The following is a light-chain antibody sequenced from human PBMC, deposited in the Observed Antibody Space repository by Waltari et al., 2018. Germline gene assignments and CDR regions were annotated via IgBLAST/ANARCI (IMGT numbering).Light chain of an antibody. V-gene: IGLV8-61*01. Sequence: QTVVTQEPSFSVSPGGTVTLTIGLSSGSVSTSYSPSWYQQTPGQAPRTLIHSTNTRSSGVPDRFSGSILGNKAALTITGAQADDESDYYCVLYMGSGTWVFGGGTKLTVL. CDR3: VLYMGSGTWV. CDR2: STN. J-gene: IGLJ3*02. CDR1: SGSVSTSYS.